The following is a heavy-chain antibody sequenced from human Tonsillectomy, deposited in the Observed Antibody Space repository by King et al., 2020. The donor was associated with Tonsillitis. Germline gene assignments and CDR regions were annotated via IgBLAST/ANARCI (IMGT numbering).Heavy chain of an antibody. V-gene: IGHV4-38-2*02. J-gene: IGHJ6*02. CDR1: GYSISSGYY. CDR2: IYHSGST. CDR3: AKDPGRVWSGCYYGIDV. D-gene: IGHD3-10*01. Sequence: VQLQESGPGLVKPSETLSLTCGVSGYSISSGYYWGWIRQPPGKGLEWIGSIYHSGSTQYNPSLKSRVTISVDTSKNQFFLRLGSVTAADTAMYYCAKDPGRVWSGCYYGIDVWGQGTTVTVSS.